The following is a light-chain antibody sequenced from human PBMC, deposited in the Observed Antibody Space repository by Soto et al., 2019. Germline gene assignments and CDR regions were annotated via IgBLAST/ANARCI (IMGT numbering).Light chain of an antibody. CDR2: RNS. CDR1: TSNIGSNS. CDR3: AVWDDSLNGLF. V-gene: IGLV1-44*01. J-gene: IGLJ2*01. Sequence: QPVLTQPPSSFGTPGQRVTMSCSGSTSNIGSNSVNWYQQLPGAAPKLLIYRNSQRPSGVPDRFSGSKSGTSASLAISGLQSEDEADYYCAVWDDSLNGLFFGGGTKVTVL.